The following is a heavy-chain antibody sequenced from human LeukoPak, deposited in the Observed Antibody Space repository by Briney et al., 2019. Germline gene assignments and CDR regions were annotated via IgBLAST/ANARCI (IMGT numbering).Heavy chain of an antibody. V-gene: IGHV3-7*03. Sequence: GRSLRLSCAASGFTFSSYAMHWVRQAPGKGLEWVANINYDGGETYYVDSVRGRFTISRDNAKNSLYLQMNSLRAEDTAVYYCARSSGIGTTDYWGQGTLVTVSS. CDR2: INYDGGET. D-gene: IGHD1-1*01. J-gene: IGHJ4*02. CDR1: GFTFSSYA. CDR3: ARSSGIGTTDY.